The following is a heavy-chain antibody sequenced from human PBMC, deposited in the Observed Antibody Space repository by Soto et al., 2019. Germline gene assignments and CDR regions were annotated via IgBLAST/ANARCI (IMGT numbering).Heavy chain of an antibody. CDR1: GGSISSSSYY. CDR2: IYYSGST. CDR3: ARVLAVEDYFDY. D-gene: IGHD2-15*01. J-gene: IGHJ4*02. Sequence: PSETLSLTCTVSGGSISSSSYYWGWIRQPPGKGLEWIGSIYYSGSTYYNPSLKSRVTISVDTSKNQFSLKLSSVTAADTAVYYGARVLAVEDYFDYWGQGTLVTVSS. V-gene: IGHV4-39*01.